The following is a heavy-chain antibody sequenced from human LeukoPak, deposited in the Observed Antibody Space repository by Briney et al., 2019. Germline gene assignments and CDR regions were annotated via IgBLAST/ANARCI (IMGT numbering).Heavy chain of an antibody. D-gene: IGHD6-19*01. CDR1: GFTFTNYG. CDR2: ISNDGSNK. CDR3: ARARGSGPGAYFDY. Sequence: PGRSLRLSCAASGFTFTNYGMHWVRQAPGKGLEWVALISNDGSNKYYADSVKGRFTISRDNAKNTLYLQMNSLRAEDTAVYYCARARGSGPGAYFDYWGQGTLVTVSS. J-gene: IGHJ4*02. V-gene: IGHV3-30*03.